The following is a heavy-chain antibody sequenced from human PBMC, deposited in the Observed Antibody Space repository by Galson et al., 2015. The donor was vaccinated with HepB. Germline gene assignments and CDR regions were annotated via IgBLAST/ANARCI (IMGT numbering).Heavy chain of an antibody. Sequence: SLRLSCAASGFTFSSYSMNWVRQAPGKGLEWVSYISSSSSTIYYADSVKGRFSISRDNAKNSLFLQMNSLRDEDTAVYYCARDLGFYYGSGSYAPFDYWGQGTLVTVSS. CDR2: ISSSSSTI. D-gene: IGHD3-10*01. CDR1: GFTFSSYS. V-gene: IGHV3-48*02. J-gene: IGHJ4*02. CDR3: ARDLGFYYGSGSYAPFDY.